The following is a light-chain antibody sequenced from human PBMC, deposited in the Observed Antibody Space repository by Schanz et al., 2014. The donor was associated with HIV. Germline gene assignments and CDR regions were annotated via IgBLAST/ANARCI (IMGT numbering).Light chain of an antibody. V-gene: IGKV3-20*01. J-gene: IGKJ5*01. Sequence: EIVLTQSPGTLSLSPGERATLSCRASQSVSSYLAWYQQKPGQAPRLLIYGASSRATGIPDRFSGSGSGTDFTLTISRLEPEDFAVFYCQQYAGLQKITFGQGTRLEIK. CDR1: QSVSSY. CDR2: GAS. CDR3: QQYAGLQKIT.